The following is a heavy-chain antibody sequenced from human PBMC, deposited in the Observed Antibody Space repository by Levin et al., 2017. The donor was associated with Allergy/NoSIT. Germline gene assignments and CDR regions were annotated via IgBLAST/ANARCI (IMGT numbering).Heavy chain of an antibody. J-gene: IGHJ4*02. CDR2: IKRKADGGTT. Sequence: PGGSLRLSCAASGFTFSDAWMTWVRQAPGKGLEWVGRIKRKADGGTTDYAAPVQGRFTISRDDSKNTLYLQMNSPKTEDTAVYYCTTGYCGSASCAPGAYWGQGTLVTVSS. D-gene: IGHD2-2*01. V-gene: IGHV3-15*01. CDR1: GFTFSDAW. CDR3: TTGYCGSASCAPGAY.